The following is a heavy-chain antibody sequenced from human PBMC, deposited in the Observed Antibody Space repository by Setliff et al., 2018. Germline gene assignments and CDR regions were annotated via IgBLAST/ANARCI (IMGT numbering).Heavy chain of an antibody. D-gene: IGHD6-19*01. J-gene: IGHJ6*03. CDR1: GFSFGGHD. CDR2: IRYDGTTE. CDR3: AREQWLDPPGYYYMDV. V-gene: IGHV3-30*02. Sequence: GESLKISCAASGFSFGGHDMHWVRQAPGKGLEWVAFIRYDGTTESYADSVRGRFTISRDNSKNTLYVQMNTLGPEDTAVYYCAREQWLDPPGYYYMDVWAKGTTVTVSS.